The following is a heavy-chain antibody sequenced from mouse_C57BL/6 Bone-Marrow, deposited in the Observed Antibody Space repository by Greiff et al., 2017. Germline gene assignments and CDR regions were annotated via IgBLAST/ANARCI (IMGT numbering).Heavy chain of an antibody. V-gene: IGHV5-9-1*02. Sequence: VQLKESGEGLVKPGGSLKLSCAASGFTFSSYAMSWVRQTPEKRLEWVAYISSGGDYIYYADTVKGRFTISRDNARNTLYLQMSSLKSEDTAMYYCTRERSYSNFYAMDYWGQGTSVTVSS. CDR2: ISSGGDYI. CDR3: TRERSYSNFYAMDY. J-gene: IGHJ4*01. D-gene: IGHD2-5*01. CDR1: GFTFSSYA.